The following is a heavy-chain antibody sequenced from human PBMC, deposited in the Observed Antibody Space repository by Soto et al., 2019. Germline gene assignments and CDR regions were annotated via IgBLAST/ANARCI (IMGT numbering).Heavy chain of an antibody. Sequence: QVQLQESGPGLVKPSETLSLTCTVSGASISSYYWSWIRQPPGKSLEWVGFISYSGNTNYNPSLESRVTISVDTSQNQFSLRLSSVTAADTAVYYCVRDAYSSSHFVYWGQGTLVTVSS. CDR2: ISYSGNT. V-gene: IGHV4-59*01. CDR1: GASISSYY. J-gene: IGHJ4*02. D-gene: IGHD6-6*01. CDR3: VRDAYSSSHFVY.